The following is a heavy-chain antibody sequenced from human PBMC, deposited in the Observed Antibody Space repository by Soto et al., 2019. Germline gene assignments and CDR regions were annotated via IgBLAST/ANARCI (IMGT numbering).Heavy chain of an antibody. CDR2: ISGSGGST. D-gene: IGHD6-19*01. Sequence: GALTLSCAASGLTFCSCAMRWDRQVPGKGLEWVSAISGSGGSTYYADSVKGRFTISRDNSKNTLYLQMNSLRAEDTAVYYCARQAVPGAYFDYWGQGTLVTVSS. CDR1: GLTFCSCA. CDR3: ARQAVPGAYFDY. V-gene: IGHV3-23*01. J-gene: IGHJ4*02.